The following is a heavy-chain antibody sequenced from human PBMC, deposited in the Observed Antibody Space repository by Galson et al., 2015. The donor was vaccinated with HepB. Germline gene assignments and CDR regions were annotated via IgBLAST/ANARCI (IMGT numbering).Heavy chain of an antibody. CDR3: ARDWNYPDIVATITDLFDY. D-gene: IGHD5-12*01. J-gene: IGHJ4*02. CDR2: IWYDGSNK. V-gene: IGHV3-33*01. Sequence: SLRLSCAASGFTFSSYGMHWVRQAPGKGLEWVAVIWYDGSNKYYADSVKGRFTISRDNSKNTLYLQMNSLRAEDTAVYYCARDWNYPDIVATITDLFDYWGQGTLVTVSS. CDR1: GFTFSSYG.